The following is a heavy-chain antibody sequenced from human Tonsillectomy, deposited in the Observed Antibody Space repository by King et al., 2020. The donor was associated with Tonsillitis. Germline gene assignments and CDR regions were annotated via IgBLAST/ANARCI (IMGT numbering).Heavy chain of an antibody. CDR1: GFTFSSYS. V-gene: IGHV3-21*01. CDR3: ARDPSQTYYYATRGGGDY. CDR2: ISSSSSYI. D-gene: IGHD3-10*01. Sequence: VQLVESGGGLVKPGGSLRLSCAASGFTFSSYSMNWVRQAPGKGLEWVSSISSSSSYIYYADSVKGRFTISRDNAKNSLYLQMNSLRAEDTAVYYCARDPSQTYYYATRGGGDYWGQGTLVTVSS. J-gene: IGHJ4*02.